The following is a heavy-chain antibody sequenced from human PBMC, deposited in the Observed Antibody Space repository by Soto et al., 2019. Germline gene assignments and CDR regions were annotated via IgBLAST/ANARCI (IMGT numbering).Heavy chain of an antibody. CDR1: GCTFSNAS. J-gene: IGHJ4*01. D-gene: IGHD2-21*01. Sequence: GDPLRLSGTASGCTFSNASLNWLRRAPGKGLEWVGRIKSNTDGGTTDFAEPVNGRFALSRDDSNNMVYLQMNSLNIEDTAVYSCPTDPYSTTVTVRFDNWGDGTRVTDSS. CDR3: PTDPYSTTVTVRFDN. V-gene: IGHV3-15*07. CDR2: IKSNTDGGTT.